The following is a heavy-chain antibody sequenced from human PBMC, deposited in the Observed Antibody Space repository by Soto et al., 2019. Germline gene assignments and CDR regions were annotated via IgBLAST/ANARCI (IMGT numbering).Heavy chain of an antibody. CDR3: AKDQGSSWYEIDY. CDR2: ISDSGGGT. D-gene: IGHD6-13*01. V-gene: IGHV3-23*01. CDR1: GFTFNSYA. J-gene: IGHJ4*02. Sequence: GSLRLSCAASGFTFNSYAMSWACQAPGKGLEWVSLISDSGGGTYYADSVKGRLTISRDNAKNTLYLQMNSLRAEDTAVYYCAKDQGSSWYEIDYWGQGTLVTVSS.